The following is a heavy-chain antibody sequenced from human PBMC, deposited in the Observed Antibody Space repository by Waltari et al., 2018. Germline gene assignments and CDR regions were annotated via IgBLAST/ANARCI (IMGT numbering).Heavy chain of an antibody. Sequence: QLQLQESGPGLVKPSGTLSPTCAVSGDSMSSPYWWSWVRQPPGKGLEWIGQVHGSGKTNYNPSFASRVTVSLDTPNNQFSLRVTSVTAADSAIYYCARDRGRGLYLDSWGPGTLVAVSP. CDR1: GDSMSSPYW. CDR2: VHGSGKT. CDR3: ARDRGRGLYLDS. J-gene: IGHJ4*02. V-gene: IGHV4-4*02. D-gene: IGHD2-15*01.